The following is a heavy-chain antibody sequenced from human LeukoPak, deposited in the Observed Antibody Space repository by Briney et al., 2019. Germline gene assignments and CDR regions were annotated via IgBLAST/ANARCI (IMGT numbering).Heavy chain of an antibody. Sequence: SGSLSLTCAVSGGSISSSNWWCWVRQPPGKGLEWVGEIYHSGSTNYNPSLKSRVTISVDKSKHQYSLKLISVTAPDTDVYYSARDTRGYNLLGAFDIWGQGTMVTVSS. D-gene: IGHD5-12*01. CDR3: ARDTRGYNLLGAFDI. CDR2: IYHSGST. CDR1: GGSISSSNW. V-gene: IGHV4-4*02. J-gene: IGHJ3*02.